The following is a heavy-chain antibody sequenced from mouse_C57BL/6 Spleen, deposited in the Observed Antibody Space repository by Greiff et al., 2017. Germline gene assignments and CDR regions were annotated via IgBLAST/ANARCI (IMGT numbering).Heavy chain of an antibody. CDR3: AREGGFYGNYGGAMDY. CDR1: GYAFSSSW. V-gene: IGHV1-82*01. Sequence: QVQLQQSGPELVKPGASVKISCKASGYAFSSSWMNWVKQRPGKGLEWIGRIYPGDGDTNYNGKFKGKATLTADKSSSTAYMQLSSLTSEDSAVYFCAREGGFYGNYGGAMDYWGQGTSVTVSS. D-gene: IGHD2-1*01. J-gene: IGHJ4*01. CDR2: IYPGDGDT.